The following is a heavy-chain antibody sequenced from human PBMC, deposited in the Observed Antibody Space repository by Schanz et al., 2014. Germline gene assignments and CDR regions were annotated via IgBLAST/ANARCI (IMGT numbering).Heavy chain of an antibody. D-gene: IGHD2-2*01. CDR3: ARDLSSLIQGDV. Sequence: VQVVESGGGVVQPGRSLRLSCVASGFTFNNYGMHWVRQAPGKGLEWVATISEDGSEKNYGDSVKGRFTISRDNAKNLLYLQMNGLRAEDTAVYFCARDLSSLIQGDVWGKGTTVTVSS. CDR1: GFTFNNYG. V-gene: IGHV3-7*01. CDR2: ISEDGSEK. J-gene: IGHJ6*04.